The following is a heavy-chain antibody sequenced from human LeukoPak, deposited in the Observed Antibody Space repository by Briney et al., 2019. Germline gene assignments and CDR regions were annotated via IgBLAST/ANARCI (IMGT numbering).Heavy chain of an antibody. J-gene: IGHJ4*02. CDR1: GGSFSGYC. Sequence: SETLSLTCAVYGGSFSGYCWSWIRQPPGKGLEWIGEINHSGSTNYNPSLKSRVTISVDTSKNQFSLKLSSVTAADTAVYYCARDFGGYFDYWGQGTLVTVSS. V-gene: IGHV4-34*01. D-gene: IGHD3-10*01. CDR3: ARDFGGYFDY. CDR2: INHSGST.